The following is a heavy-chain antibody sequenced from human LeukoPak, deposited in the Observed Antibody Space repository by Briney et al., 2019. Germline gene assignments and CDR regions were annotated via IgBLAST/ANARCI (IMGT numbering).Heavy chain of an antibody. CDR2: IYYSRST. CDR3: ARVKVLRFLEWSDY. V-gene: IGHV4-30-4*08. D-gene: IGHD3-3*01. Sequence: SETLSLTCTVSGGSISSGDYYWSWIRHPPGKGLEWIGDIYYSRSTYYNPSLKSRVTISVDTSKNQFSLKLSSVTAADTAVYYCARVKVLRFLEWSDYWGQGTLVTVSS. CDR1: GGSISSGDYY. J-gene: IGHJ4*02.